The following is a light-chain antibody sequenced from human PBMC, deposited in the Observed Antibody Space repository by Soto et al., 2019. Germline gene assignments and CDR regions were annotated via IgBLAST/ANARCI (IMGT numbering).Light chain of an antibody. CDR2: DVS. CDR1: SSDVGGYNY. V-gene: IGLV2-14*01. J-gene: IGLJ2*01. CDR3: SSYTSSSTYVV. Sequence: QSALTQPASVSGSPGQSITISCTGTSSDVGGYNYFAWYQQHPGKAPKLMIYDVSNRPSGVSKRFSGSKSGNTASLTISGLQAEDEADYYCSSYTSSSTYVVFGGGTKLTVL.